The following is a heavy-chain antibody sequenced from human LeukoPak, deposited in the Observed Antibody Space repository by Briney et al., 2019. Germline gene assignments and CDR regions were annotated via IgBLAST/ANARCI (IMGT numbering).Heavy chain of an antibody. CDR1: GFTFSSYW. CDR3: ARVGFLVGGLFDY. V-gene: IGHV3-74*01. Sequence: SGGSLRLSCAASGFTFSSYWMHWVRQAPGKGLVWVSRINTDGSSTSYADSVKGRFTISRDNAKNTLYLQMNSLRAEDTAVYYCARVGFLVGGLFDYWGQGTLVTVSS. D-gene: IGHD2/OR15-2a*01. CDR2: INTDGSST. J-gene: IGHJ4*02.